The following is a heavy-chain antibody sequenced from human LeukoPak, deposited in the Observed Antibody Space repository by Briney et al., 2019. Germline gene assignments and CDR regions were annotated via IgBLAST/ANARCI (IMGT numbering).Heavy chain of an antibody. Sequence: PGRSLSLSCAASGFPFSSYGMHWVRQAPGKGLEGVAVIWYDGSNKYYEDSVKGRFTISRDNSKNTLYLQMNSLRAEDTAVYYCAKTSRVYDSSGYWDYWGQGTLVIVSS. CDR1: GFPFSSYG. J-gene: IGHJ4*02. CDR2: IWYDGSNK. CDR3: AKTSRVYDSSGYWDY. V-gene: IGHV3-33*06. D-gene: IGHD3-22*01.